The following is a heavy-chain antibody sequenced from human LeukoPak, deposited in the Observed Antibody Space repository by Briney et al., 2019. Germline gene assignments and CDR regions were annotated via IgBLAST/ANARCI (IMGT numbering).Heavy chain of an antibody. CDR1: GYTFTSYG. V-gene: IGHV1-2*02. J-gene: IGHJ5*02. D-gene: IGHD5-18*01. Sequence: ASVKVSCKASGYTFTSYGISWVRQAPGQGLEWMGWINPNSGGTNYAQKFQGRVTMTRDTSISTAYMELIRLKSDDTAVYYCARNADSYGHGDWFDPWGQGSLVTVSS. CDR3: ARNADSYGHGDWFDP. CDR2: INPNSGGT.